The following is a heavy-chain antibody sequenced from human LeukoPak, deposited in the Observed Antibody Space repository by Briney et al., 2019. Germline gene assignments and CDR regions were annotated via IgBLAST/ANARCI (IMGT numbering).Heavy chain of an antibody. J-gene: IGHJ6*02. Sequence: GGSLRLSCAASGIIFRSYAMHWVRQAPGKGLEYVSAISDSGGSTYYADSVKGRFTISRDNSKNTLYLQMSSLRAEDTAVYFCVRGYSFGPYGMDVWGQGTTVTVSS. V-gene: IGHV3-64D*09. CDR2: ISDSGGST. CDR3: VRGYSFGPYGMDV. CDR1: GIIFRSYA. D-gene: IGHD2-15*01.